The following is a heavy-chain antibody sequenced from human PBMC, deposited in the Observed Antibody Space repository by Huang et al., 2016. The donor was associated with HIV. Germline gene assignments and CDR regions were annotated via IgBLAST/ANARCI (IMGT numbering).Heavy chain of an antibody. CDR3: ARVRTYYDILSPLDY. CDR1: GFTFSDYA. V-gene: IGHV3-30-3*01. Sequence: QVQLVESGGGVVQPGRSLRLSCAASGFTFSDYAIHWVRQAPGKGLEWVAVISYDGTKKDYADFVQGRFTISRDNSRNTLYLQMNSLRAEDTAVYYCARVRTYYDILSPLDYWGQGTLVTVSS. D-gene: IGHD3-9*01. CDR2: ISYDGTKK. J-gene: IGHJ4*02.